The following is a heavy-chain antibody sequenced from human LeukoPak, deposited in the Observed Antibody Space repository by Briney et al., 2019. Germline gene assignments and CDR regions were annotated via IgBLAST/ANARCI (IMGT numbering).Heavy chain of an antibody. V-gene: IGHV4-39*07. CDR3: ARLHKGVNRAFDY. Sequence: SETLSLTCTVSGGSISSSSYYWGWIRQPPGKGLEWIGSIYYSGSTYYNPSLKSRVTISVDTSKNQFSLKLSSVTAADTAVYYCARLHKGVNRAFDYWGQGTLVTVSS. CDR1: GGSISSSSYY. J-gene: IGHJ4*02. CDR2: IYYSGST. D-gene: IGHD1-14*01.